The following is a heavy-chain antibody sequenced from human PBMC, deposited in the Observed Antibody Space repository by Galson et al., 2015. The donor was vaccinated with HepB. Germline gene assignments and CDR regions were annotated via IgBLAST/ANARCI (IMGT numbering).Heavy chain of an antibody. D-gene: IGHD2-8*01. CDR1: GFSFSSYG. CDR3: AKGMYFDSGAKRDLHVGYFDY. CDR2: ISGNGDST. Sequence: SLRLSCAASGFSFSSYGMSWVRQAPGKGLEWVSGISGNGDSTYYADSVKGRFTISRDNSKNTLSLHVNSPRVEDTAVYYCAKGMYFDSGAKRDLHVGYFDYWGQGTLVTVSS. J-gene: IGHJ4*02. V-gene: IGHV3-23*01.